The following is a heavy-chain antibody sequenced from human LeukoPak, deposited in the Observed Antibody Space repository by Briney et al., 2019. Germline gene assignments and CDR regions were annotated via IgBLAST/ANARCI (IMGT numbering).Heavy chain of an antibody. CDR1: GGSFSGYY. V-gene: IGHV4-34*01. Sequence: SSETLSLTCAVYGGSFSGYYWSWIRQPPGKGLEWIGEINHSGSTNYNPSLKSRVTISVDTSKNQFSLKLSSVTAADTAVYYCARGLRAYGGNPGWGQGTLVTVSS. D-gene: IGHD4-23*01. J-gene: IGHJ4*02. CDR2: INHSGST. CDR3: ARGLRAYGGNPG.